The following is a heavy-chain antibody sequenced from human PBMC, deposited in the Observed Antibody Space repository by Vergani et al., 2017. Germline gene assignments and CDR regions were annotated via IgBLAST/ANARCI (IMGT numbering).Heavy chain of an antibody. V-gene: IGHV3-30*03. CDR1: GFSFPSYG. Sequence: QVRLVESGGGVVQPGRSLILSCAASGFSFPSYGMHWVRPPPGKGLEWVATISFDGNQKDYTEAVRGRFTISRDSSKTLYLQMDSLRVEDTAMYFCARDLSYSTAWPFFDSRGQGTLVTVSS. D-gene: IGHD4-11*01. CDR3: ARDLSYSTAWPFFDS. J-gene: IGHJ4*02. CDR2: ISFDGNQK.